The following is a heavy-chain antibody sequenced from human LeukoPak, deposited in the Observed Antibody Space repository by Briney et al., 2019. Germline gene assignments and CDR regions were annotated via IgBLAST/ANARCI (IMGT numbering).Heavy chain of an antibody. CDR1: GFTFSSYA. D-gene: IGHD2-15*01. V-gene: IGHV3-23*01. Sequence: SGGSLRLSCAASGFTFSSYAMSWVRQAPGKGLEWVTAISGSGGSTYYADSVKGRFTISRDNSKNTQSLQMNSLRAEDTAVYYCLGYRGGGNCYSGGYWGQGTLVTVSS. CDR2: ISGSGGST. CDR3: LGYRGGGNCYSGGY. J-gene: IGHJ4*02.